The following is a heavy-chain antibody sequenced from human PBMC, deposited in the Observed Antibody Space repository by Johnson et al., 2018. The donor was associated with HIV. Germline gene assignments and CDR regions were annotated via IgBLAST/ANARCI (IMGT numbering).Heavy chain of an antibody. V-gene: IGHV3-30*09. CDR1: GFTFSTYT. CDR2: ISYDGSHK. CDR3: ARDTKVPRYNWNDGAFDI. D-gene: IGHD1-1*01. J-gene: IGHJ3*02. Sequence: QVQLVESGGVVVQPGRSLRLSCAASGFTFSTYTLHWVRLAPGKGLEWVAVISYDGSHKYYADSVKGRFAISRDTSQNTLYRQMNSLSAEDTALSSCARDTKVPRYNWNDGAFDIWGQGTMVTVSS.